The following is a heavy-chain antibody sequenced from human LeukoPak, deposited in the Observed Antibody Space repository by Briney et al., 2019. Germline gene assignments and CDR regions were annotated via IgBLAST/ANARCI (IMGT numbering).Heavy chain of an antibody. CDR2: IYSGGST. D-gene: IGHD2-15*01. J-gene: IGHJ4*02. Sequence: GGSLRLSCAASGFTVSSNYMSWVRQAPGKGLEWVSVIYSGGSTYYADSVKGRFTISRDNSKNTLYLQMNSLRAEDTAVYYCARANCYSECRTTEYYFDYWGQGTLVTVSS. V-gene: IGHV3-53*01. CDR3: ARANCYSECRTTEYYFDY. CDR1: GFTVSSNY.